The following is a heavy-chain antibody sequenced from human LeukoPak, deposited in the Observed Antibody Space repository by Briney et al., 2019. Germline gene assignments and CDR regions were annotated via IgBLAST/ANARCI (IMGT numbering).Heavy chain of an antibody. Sequence: TGGSLRLSCAASGFTFNDYGMSWVRQGPGKGLEWVSGINWNGGTTGYADSVKGRFTISRDNAKNSLYLQMNSLRAEDTALYYCARDKHYYDSSNYVWGQGTLVTASS. D-gene: IGHD3-22*01. CDR2: INWNGGTT. CDR1: GFTFNDYG. CDR3: ARDKHYYDSSNYV. J-gene: IGHJ4*02. V-gene: IGHV3-20*04.